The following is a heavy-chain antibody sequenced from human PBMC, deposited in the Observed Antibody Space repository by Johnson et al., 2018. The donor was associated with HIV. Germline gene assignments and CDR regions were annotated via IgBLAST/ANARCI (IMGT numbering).Heavy chain of an antibody. CDR2: IFSVGDV. D-gene: IGHD7-27*01. J-gene: IGHJ3*02. CDR1: RITVGTNY. Sequence: VQLVESGGGLVQPGGSLRLSCAASRITVGTNYMSWVRQAPGKGLEWVSVIFSVGDVYYVDSVKGRFTISRDNAKNSLYLQMNSLRAEDTAVYYCARIRPANWGVNDAFDIWGQGTMVTVSS. V-gene: IGHV3-66*01. CDR3: ARIRPANWGVNDAFDI.